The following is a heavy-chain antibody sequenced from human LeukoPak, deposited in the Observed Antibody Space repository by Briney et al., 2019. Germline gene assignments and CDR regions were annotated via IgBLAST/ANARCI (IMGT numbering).Heavy chain of an antibody. CDR1: GGSISSYY. J-gene: IGHJ4*02. Sequence: SETLFLTCTVSGGSISSYYWSWIRQPPGKGLEWIGYISHSGSTNYNPSLKSRVTISVDTSKNQFSLKLSSVTAADTAVYYCARMPPVGGSYVYWGQGTLVTVSS. CDR3: ARMPPVGGSYVY. CDR2: ISHSGST. V-gene: IGHV4-59*01. D-gene: IGHD1-26*01.